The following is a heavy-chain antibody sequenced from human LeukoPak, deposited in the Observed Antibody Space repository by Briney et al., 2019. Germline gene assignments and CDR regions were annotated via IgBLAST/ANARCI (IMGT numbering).Heavy chain of an antibody. V-gene: IGHV4-34*01. Sequence: SETLSLTCAVYGGSFSGYCWSWIRQPPGKGLEWIGEINHSGSTNYNPSLKSRVTISLDTSKNQFSLKLSSVTAADTAVYYCARGPYYDSSGYSVVWGQGTPVTVSS. D-gene: IGHD3-22*01. CDR3: ARGPYYDSSGYSVV. J-gene: IGHJ4*02. CDR1: GGSFSGYC. CDR2: INHSGST.